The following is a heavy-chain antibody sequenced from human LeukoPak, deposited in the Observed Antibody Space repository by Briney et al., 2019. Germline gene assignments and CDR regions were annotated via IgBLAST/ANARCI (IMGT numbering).Heavy chain of an antibody. D-gene: IGHD2-2*02. CDR1: GGSISSYY. J-gene: IGHJ4*02. Sequence: PSETLSLTCTVSGGSISSYYWSWLRQPAGKGLEWIGRIYTSGSTNYNPSLKSRVTISVDTSKNQFSLKLSSVTAADTAVYYCARAEWRYCSSTSCYIFDYWGQGTLVTVSS. CDR3: ARAEWRYCSSTSCYIFDY. CDR2: IYTSGST. V-gene: IGHV4-4*07.